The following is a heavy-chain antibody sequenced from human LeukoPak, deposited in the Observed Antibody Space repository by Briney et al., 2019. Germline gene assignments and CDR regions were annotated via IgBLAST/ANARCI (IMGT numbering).Heavy chain of an antibody. CDR2: FKRKADDGTT. CDR3: ATEGGSGSYYGDDAFDM. V-gene: IGHV3-15*01. Sequence: GVSLRLFCDPCGYSFTKPRVMCVRQARGKGLEGLGRFKRKADDGTTDYAAPVQGRFTISRDDSKNTLSLQMNSLKTEDTAVYYCATEGGSGSYYGDDAFDMWGQGTMVTVPS. J-gene: IGHJ3*02. CDR1: GYSFTKPR. D-gene: IGHD3-10*01.